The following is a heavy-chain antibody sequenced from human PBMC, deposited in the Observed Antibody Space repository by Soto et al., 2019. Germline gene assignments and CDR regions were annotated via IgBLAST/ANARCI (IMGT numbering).Heavy chain of an antibody. J-gene: IGHJ4*02. CDR1: GFTFSSYS. V-gene: IGHV3-21*01. Sequence: LRLSCAASGFTFSSYSMNWVRQAPGKGLEWVSSISSSSSYIYYADSVKGRFTISRDNAKNSLYLQMNSLRAEDTAVYYCARDHGSYDILTGYYNPWYFDYWGQGTLVTVSS. CDR3: ARDHGSYDILTGYYNPWYFDY. D-gene: IGHD3-9*01. CDR2: ISSSSSYI.